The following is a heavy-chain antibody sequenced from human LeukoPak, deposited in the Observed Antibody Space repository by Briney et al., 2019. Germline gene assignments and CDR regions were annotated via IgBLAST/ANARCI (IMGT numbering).Heavy chain of an antibody. J-gene: IGHJ6*03. CDR1: GGSISSGSYY. D-gene: IGHD2-8*02. CDR2: ISTSGST. CDR3: ARDSGDYPYFMDV. Sequence: SQTLSLTCTVSGGSISSGSYYWSWIRQPAGKGLEWIGRISTSGSTNYNPSLKSRLTISVDTSKNQLSLKLTSVTAADTAVYYCARDSGDYPYFMDVWGTGTTVTVSS. V-gene: IGHV4-61*02.